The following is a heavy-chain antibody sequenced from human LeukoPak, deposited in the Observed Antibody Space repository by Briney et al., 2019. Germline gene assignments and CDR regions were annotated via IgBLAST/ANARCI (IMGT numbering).Heavy chain of an antibody. Sequence: GESLKISCKGSGYSFTSYWIGWVRQMPGKGLEWMGIIYPGDSDTRYSPSFQGQVTISADKSISPAYLQWSSLKASDTAMYYCARHDLYCDILTGGNNWFDPWGQGTLVTVSS. CDR3: ARHDLYCDILTGGNNWFDP. J-gene: IGHJ5*02. V-gene: IGHV5-51*01. CDR1: GYSFTSYW. D-gene: IGHD3-9*01. CDR2: IYPGDSDT.